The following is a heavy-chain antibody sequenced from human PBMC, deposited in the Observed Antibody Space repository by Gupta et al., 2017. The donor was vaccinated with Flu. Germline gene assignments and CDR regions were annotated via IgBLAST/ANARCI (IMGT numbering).Heavy chain of an antibody. CDR3: ARHIRHGYDSVFDY. V-gene: IGHV4-59*08. CDR1: GGSITGYY. D-gene: IGHD5-12*01. CDR2: TYYSGTT. Sequence: QVQLQESGPGLVKPSETLSLTCTVSGGSITGYYWSWIRQPPGKGLEWIGYTYYSGTTKYNPSLESRVTISVDTSKNQFSLKLSSVTAADTAIYYCARHIRHGYDSVFDYWGQGILVTVSS. J-gene: IGHJ4*02.